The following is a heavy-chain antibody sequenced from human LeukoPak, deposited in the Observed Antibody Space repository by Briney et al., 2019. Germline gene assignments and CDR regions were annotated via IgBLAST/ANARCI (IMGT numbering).Heavy chain of an antibody. J-gene: IGHJ6*03. CDR3: ARDRYNTIFGVVTYYYYYYYMDV. CDR1: GYTFTSYG. V-gene: IGHV1-18*01. D-gene: IGHD3-3*01. Sequence: ASVKVSCTASGYTFTSYGISWVRQAPGQGLEWMGWISAYNGNTNYAQKLQGRVIMTTDTSTSTAYMELRSLRSDDTAVYYCARDRYNTIFGVVTYYYYYYYMDVWGKGTTVTVSS. CDR2: ISAYNGNT.